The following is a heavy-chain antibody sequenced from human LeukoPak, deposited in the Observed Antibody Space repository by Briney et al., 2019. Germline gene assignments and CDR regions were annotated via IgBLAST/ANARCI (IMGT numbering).Heavy chain of an antibody. D-gene: IGHD2-2*02. V-gene: IGHV1-46*01. Sequence: ASVKVSCKASGYTFTSYYMHWVRQAPGQGLEWMGIINPSGGSTSYAQKFQGRVTMTRDASTSTVYMELSSLRSEDTAAYYCARPGARYCSSTSCYNGFDYWGQGTLVTVSS. CDR3: ARPGARYCSSTSCYNGFDY. J-gene: IGHJ4*02. CDR2: INPSGGST. CDR1: GYTFTSYY.